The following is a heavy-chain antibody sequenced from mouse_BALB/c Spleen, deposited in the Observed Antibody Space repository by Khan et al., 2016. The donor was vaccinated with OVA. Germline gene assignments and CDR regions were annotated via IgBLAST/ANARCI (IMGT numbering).Heavy chain of an antibody. CDR1: GFSFTSYT. D-gene: IGHD2-1*01. J-gene: IGHJ1*01. V-gene: IGHV5-6-4*01. CDR2: ISSGSTYT. Sequence: EVELVESGGGLVRPGGSLKLSCAASGFSFTSYTMSWVRQPPEKRLEWVATISSGSTYTYYPDSVKGRFTISRDNPKNTLYLQMSSLKSEDTAMYYCTRDGNYAHWYFDVWGAGTTVTVSS. CDR3: TRDGNYAHWYFDV.